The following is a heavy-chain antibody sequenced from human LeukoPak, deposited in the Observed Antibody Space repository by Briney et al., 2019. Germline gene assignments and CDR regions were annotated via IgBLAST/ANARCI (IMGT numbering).Heavy chain of an antibody. J-gene: IGHJ4*02. CDR3: TTDPQTDYYDSSGYYY. D-gene: IGHD3-22*01. CDR1: GFTFSNAW. CDR2: IKSKTDGGTT. Sequence: GGSLRLSCAASGFTFSNAWMSWVRQAPGKGLEWVGRIKSKTDGGTTDYAAPVKGRFTISRDDSKNKLYLQMNSLKTEDTAVYYCTTDPQTDYYDSSGYYYWGQGTLVTVSS. V-gene: IGHV3-15*01.